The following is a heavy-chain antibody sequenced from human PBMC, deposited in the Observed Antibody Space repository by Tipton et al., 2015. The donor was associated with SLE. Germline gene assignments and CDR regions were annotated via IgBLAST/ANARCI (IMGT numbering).Heavy chain of an antibody. CDR2: IIPIFGTA. D-gene: IGHD1-26*01. CDR1: GGTFSSYA. CDR3: ARAGGSGGDWFDP. V-gene: IGHV1-69*01. J-gene: IGHJ5*02. Sequence: QSGPEVKKPGSSVKVSCKASGGTFSSYAISWVRQAPGQGLEWIGGIIPIFGTANYAQKFQGRVTITADESTSPAYMELSSLRSEDTAVYYCARAGGSGGDWFDPWGQGTLVTVSS.